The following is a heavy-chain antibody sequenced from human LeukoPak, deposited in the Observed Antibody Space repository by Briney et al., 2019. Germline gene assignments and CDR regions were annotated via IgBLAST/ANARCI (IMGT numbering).Heavy chain of an antibody. CDR2: ISYDGSNK. V-gene: IGHV3-30-3*01. CDR3: ARELSITTFGVVTTAHDAFDI. J-gene: IGHJ3*02. D-gene: IGHD3-3*01. CDR1: GFTFSSYA. Sequence: PGRSLRLSCAASGFTFSSYAMHWVRQAPGKGLEWVAVISYDGSNKYYADSVKGRFTISRDNSKNTLYLQMNSLRAEDTAVYYCARELSITTFGVVTTAHDAFDIWGQGTMVTVSS.